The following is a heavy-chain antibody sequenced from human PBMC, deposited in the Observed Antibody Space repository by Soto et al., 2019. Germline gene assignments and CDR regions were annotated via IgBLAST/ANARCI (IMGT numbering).Heavy chain of an antibody. V-gene: IGHV3-30-3*01. J-gene: IGHJ6*02. CDR3: ARDRSSTYYYYGMDR. D-gene: IGHD6-19*01. CDR2: ISYDGSNQ. Sequence: GGSLRLSCAASGFSFSKHGMHWVRQASGKGLEWGAGISYDGSNQDYADSPKGRFSISRDNSNNTVYLQMNSLIVEDSAVYYCARDRSSTYYYYGMDRWGQGTTVTVSS. CDR1: GFSFSKHG.